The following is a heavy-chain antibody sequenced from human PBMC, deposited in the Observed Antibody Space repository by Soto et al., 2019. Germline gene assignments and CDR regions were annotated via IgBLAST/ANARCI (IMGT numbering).Heavy chain of an antibody. CDR3: ARFHYSSSLPFDY. CDR2: INHSGST. J-gene: IGHJ4*02. Sequence: TLSLTCAVYGGSFSGYYWSWIRQPPGKGLEWIGEINHSGSTNYNPSLKSRVTISVDTSKNQFSLKLSSVTAADTAVYYCARFHYSSSLPFDYWGQGTLVTVSS. CDR1: GGSFSGYY. D-gene: IGHD6-6*01. V-gene: IGHV4-34*01.